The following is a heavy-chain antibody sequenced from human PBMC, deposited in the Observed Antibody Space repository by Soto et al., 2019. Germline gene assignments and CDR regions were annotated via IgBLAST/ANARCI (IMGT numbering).Heavy chain of an antibody. CDR1: GFTFGIYA. CDR3: ARVAPEYSSTPRRFDF. CDR2: ISGSGGSI. V-gene: IGHV3-23*01. Sequence: GGSLRLSCAASGFTFGIYAMSWVRQAPGKGLEWVSSISGSGGSIYYAHSVKGRFTISRDKTKNTLDLQMNSLRAEDTAVYHCARVAPEYSSTPRRFDFWGQGTVVTVSS. D-gene: IGHD6-13*01. J-gene: IGHJ4*02.